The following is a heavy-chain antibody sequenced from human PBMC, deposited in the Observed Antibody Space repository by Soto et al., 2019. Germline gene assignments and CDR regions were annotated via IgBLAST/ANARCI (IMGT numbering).Heavy chain of an antibody. CDR2: ISGSGGST. CDR1: GFTFSSYA. CDR3: AKAGSLLRFLEWTYNWFDP. Sequence: GGSLRLSCAASGFTFSSYAMSWVRQAPGKGLEWVSAISGSGGSTYYADSVKGRFTISRDNSKNTLYLQMNSLRAEDTAVYYCAKAGSLLRFLEWTYNWFDPWGQGTLVTVSS. D-gene: IGHD3-3*01. J-gene: IGHJ5*02. V-gene: IGHV3-23*01.